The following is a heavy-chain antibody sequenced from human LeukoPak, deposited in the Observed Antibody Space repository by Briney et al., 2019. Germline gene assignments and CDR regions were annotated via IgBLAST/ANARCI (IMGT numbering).Heavy chain of an antibody. CDR1: GGSFSGYY. CDR2: INHSGST. J-gene: IGHJ5*02. V-gene: IGHV4-34*01. Sequence: KPSETLSLTCAVYGGSFSGYYWSWIRQPPGKGLEWIGEINHSGSTNYNPSLKSRVTISVDTSKNQFSLKLSSVTAADTAVYYCARDSCSSTSCYIDNWFDPWGQGTLVTVSS. D-gene: IGHD2-2*02. CDR3: ARDSCSSTSCYIDNWFDP.